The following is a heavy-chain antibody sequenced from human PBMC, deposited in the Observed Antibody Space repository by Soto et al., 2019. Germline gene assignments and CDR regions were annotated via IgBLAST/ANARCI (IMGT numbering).Heavy chain of an antibody. V-gene: IGHV3-23*01. Sequence: GGSLRLSCAASGFTFSCYAMNWVRQAPGKGLEWVSTISGGGGPTDYADSVKGRFTISRDNSKNTLYLQMNSLRAEDTAVYYCAKASGQWPDWGQGTLVTVS. CDR3: AKASGQWPD. CDR1: GFTFSCYA. J-gene: IGHJ4*02. D-gene: IGHD3-10*01. CDR2: ISGGGGPT.